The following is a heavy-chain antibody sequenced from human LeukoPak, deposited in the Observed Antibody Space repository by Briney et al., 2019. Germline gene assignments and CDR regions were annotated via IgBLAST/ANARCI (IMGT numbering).Heavy chain of an antibody. CDR2: ISSSSSTI. V-gene: IGHV3-48*04. CDR3: ARVFGPPSTFASGGAYGTDV. Sequence: PGGSLRLSCAASGFTFSSYWMNWVRQAPGKGLEWVSYISSSSSTIYYADSVKGRFTISRDNAKSSLYLQMNSLRAEDTAVYYCARVFGPPSTFASGGAYGTDVWGQGTTVTVSS. CDR1: GFTFSSYW. J-gene: IGHJ6*02. D-gene: IGHD5/OR15-5a*01.